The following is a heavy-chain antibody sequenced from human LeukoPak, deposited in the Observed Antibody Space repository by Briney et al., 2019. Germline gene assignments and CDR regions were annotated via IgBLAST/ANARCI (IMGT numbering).Heavy chain of an antibody. V-gene: IGHV1-8*01. Sequence: PGASVKVSCKASRYTFTSYDINWVREAAGQGLEWMGWMNPNTGRSGFAQKFQGRLTMTRDTSISTAYMELSSLRSEDTAVYYCARLSQTPDYYSNGGYYYLGYWGQGTPATVSS. CDR1: RYTFTSYD. D-gene: IGHD3-22*01. CDR3: ARLSQTPDYYSNGGYYYLGY. J-gene: IGHJ4*02. CDR2: MNPNTGRS.